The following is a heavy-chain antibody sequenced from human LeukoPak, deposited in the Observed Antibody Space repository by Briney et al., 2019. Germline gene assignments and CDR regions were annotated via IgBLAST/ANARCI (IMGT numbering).Heavy chain of an antibody. CDR3: ARIRVGSSSFNGGGVYYYMDV. V-gene: IGHV2-70*11. D-gene: IGHD6-6*01. J-gene: IGHJ6*03. CDR2: IDWDDDK. Sequence: SGPALVKPTQTLTLTCTFSGFSLSTSGMCVSWIRQPPGKALEWLARIDWDDDKYYSTSLKTRLTISKDTSKNQVVLTMTNMDPVDTATYYCARIRVGSSSFNGGGVYYYMDVWGKGTTVTVSS. CDR1: GFSLSTSGMC.